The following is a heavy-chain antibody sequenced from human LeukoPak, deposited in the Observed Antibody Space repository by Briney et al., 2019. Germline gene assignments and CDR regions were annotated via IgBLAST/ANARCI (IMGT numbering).Heavy chain of an antibody. J-gene: IGHJ4*02. D-gene: IGHD3-22*01. CDR3: ARDRRRRSSSGLYYFDY. V-gene: IGHV3-11*06. CDR2: ISSSSSYT. CDR1: GFTFSDYY. Sequence: GGSLRLSCAASGFTFSDYYMSWIRQAPGKGLEWVSYISSSSSYTNYADSVKGRFTISRDNAKNSLYLQMNSLRAEDTAVYYCARDRRRRSSSGLYYFDYWGQGTLVTVSS.